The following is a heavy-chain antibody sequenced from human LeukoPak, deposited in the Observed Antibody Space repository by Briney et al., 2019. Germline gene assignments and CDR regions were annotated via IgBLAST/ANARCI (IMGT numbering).Heavy chain of an antibody. CDR1: GDSISSAYY. D-gene: IGHD5-18*01. CDR2: IYHSGGT. V-gene: IGHV4-38-2*02. CDR3: ARGGGYSYGEIDY. Sequence: SETLSLTCTVSGDSISSAYYWAWIRQPPGKGPEWIGSIYHSGGTYYNSSLKSRVTISVDTSKNQFSLKLSSVTAADTAVYYCARGGGYSYGEIDYWGQGTLVTVSS. J-gene: IGHJ4*02.